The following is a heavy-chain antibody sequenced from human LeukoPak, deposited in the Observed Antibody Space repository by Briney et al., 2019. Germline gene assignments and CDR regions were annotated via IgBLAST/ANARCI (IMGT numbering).Heavy chain of an antibody. V-gene: IGHV3-30*03. CDR2: ISYDGSNK. CDR1: GFTFSSYG. D-gene: IGHD4-11*01. Sequence: GGSLRLSCAASGFTFSSYGMHWVRQAPGKGLEWVAVISYDGSNKYYADSVKGRFTISRDNSKNTLYLQMNSLRAEDTAVYYCARGPTVWYYFDYWGQGTLVTVSS. CDR3: ARGPTVWYYFDY. J-gene: IGHJ4*02.